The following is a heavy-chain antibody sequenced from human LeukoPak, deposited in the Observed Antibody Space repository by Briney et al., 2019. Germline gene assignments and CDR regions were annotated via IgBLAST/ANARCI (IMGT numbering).Heavy chain of an antibody. J-gene: IGHJ6*04. CDR2: ISGSGGST. CDR3: AELGITMIGGV. CDR1: GFTFSSYG. Sequence: GGSLRLSCAVSGFTFSSYGMHWVRQAPGKGLEWVSAISGSGGSTYYADSVKGRFTISRDNAKNSLYLQMNSLRAEDTAVYYCAELGITMIGGVWGKGTTVTISS. D-gene: IGHD3-10*02. V-gene: IGHV3-21*01.